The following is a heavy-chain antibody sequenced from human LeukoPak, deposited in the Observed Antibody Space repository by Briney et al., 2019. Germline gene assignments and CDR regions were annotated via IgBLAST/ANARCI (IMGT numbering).Heavy chain of an antibody. D-gene: IGHD3-10*01. CDR1: GFTFDDYA. J-gene: IGHJ4*02. CDR3: AKDLAGGAFDY. Sequence: PGRSLRLSCAASGFTFDDYAMHWVRQAPGKGLEWVSGISWNSGSIGYADSVKGRFTISRDNAKNSLYLQMNSLRAKDTALYYCAKDLAGGAFDYWGQGTLVTVSS. CDR2: ISWNSGSI. V-gene: IGHV3-9*01.